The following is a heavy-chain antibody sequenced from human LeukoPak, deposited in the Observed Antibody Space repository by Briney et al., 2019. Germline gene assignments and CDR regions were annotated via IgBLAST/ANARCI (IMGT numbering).Heavy chain of an antibody. Sequence: SETLSLTCTVSGGSVSPYFWSWIRQSPGKGLECIGYIHASGRTKYNPSLESRVSISIDTSKNHFSLTLRSVTAADTAVYYCARLLRCSEDGFGVWGQGTVVAISS. J-gene: IGHJ3*01. CDR1: GGSVSPYF. D-gene: IGHD3-10*02. CDR2: IHASGRT. V-gene: IGHV4-4*09. CDR3: ARLLRCSEDGFGV.